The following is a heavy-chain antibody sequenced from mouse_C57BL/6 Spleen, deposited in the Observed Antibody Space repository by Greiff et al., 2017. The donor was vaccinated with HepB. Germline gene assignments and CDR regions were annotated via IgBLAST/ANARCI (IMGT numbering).Heavy chain of an antibody. D-gene: IGHD2-3*01. J-gene: IGHJ4*01. CDR3: ARRDDGPRGGAMDY. Sequence: VQLQQSGAELVKPGASVKLSCKASGYTFTSYWMQWVKQRPGQGLEWLGEIDPSDSYTNYNQKFKGKATLTVDTSSSTAYMQLSSLTSEDSAVYYCARRDDGPRGGAMDYWGQGTSVTVSS. CDR2: IDPSDSYT. V-gene: IGHV1-50*01. CDR1: GYTFTSYW.